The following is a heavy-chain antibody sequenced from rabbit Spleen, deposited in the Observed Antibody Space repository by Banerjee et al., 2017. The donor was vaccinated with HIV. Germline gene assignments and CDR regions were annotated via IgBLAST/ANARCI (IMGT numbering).Heavy chain of an antibody. D-gene: IGHD1-1*01. CDR2: IELGSSGFT. Sequence: QSLEESGGGLVQPEGSLTLTCIASGVSFSGSSYMCWVRQAPGKGLEWIACIELGSSGFTYFASWAKGRFTISKTSSTTVTLHMTSLTAADTATYFCARDTSSSFSSYGMDLWGPGTLVTVS. J-gene: IGHJ6*01. V-gene: IGHV1S40*01. CDR3: ARDTSSSFSSYGMDL. CDR1: GVSFSGSSY.